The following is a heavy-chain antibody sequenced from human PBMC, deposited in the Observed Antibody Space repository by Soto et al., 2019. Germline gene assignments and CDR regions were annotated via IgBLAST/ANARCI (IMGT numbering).Heavy chain of an antibody. V-gene: IGHV3-30-3*01. CDR1: GFTFSTYA. J-gene: IGHJ4*02. CDR3: ARDRPSPYCSSTSCSSYFDS. D-gene: IGHD2-2*01. CDR2: ISYDGSNK. Sequence: SLRLSCAASGFTFSTYAMQGVRQAPGKGLEWVAVISYDGSNKYYADSVKGRFTISRDNSKNTLYLQMNSLRAEETAVYYCARDRPSPYCSSTSCSSYFDSWGQGTLFTVSS.